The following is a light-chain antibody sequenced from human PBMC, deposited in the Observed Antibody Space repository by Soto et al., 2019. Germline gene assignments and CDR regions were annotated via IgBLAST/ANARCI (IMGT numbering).Light chain of an antibody. Sequence: EIVLTQSPATLSLSPGERATLSCRASQSISSSLAWCQQKPGQAPRLLIYDASNRATGVPSTFSGSGSGTDFTLTISSLEPEDFAVYYCQHRSNWPPEFTFGPGTKLDIK. CDR1: QSISSS. CDR2: DAS. CDR3: QHRSNWPPEFT. J-gene: IGKJ3*01. V-gene: IGKV3-11*01.